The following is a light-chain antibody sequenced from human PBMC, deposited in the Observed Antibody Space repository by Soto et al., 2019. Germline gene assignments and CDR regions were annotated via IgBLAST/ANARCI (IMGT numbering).Light chain of an antibody. V-gene: IGKV3-11*01. J-gene: IGKJ4*02. CDR2: QAS. Sequence: EIVLTQSPATLSLSPGERATLSCRASQSISSYLAWYQQKPGQAPRLLMYQASNRATGIPARFGGSGSGTDFALTISSLEPEDFAIYYCQQRSSWPLTFGGGTKVEIK. CDR1: QSISSY. CDR3: QQRSSWPLT.